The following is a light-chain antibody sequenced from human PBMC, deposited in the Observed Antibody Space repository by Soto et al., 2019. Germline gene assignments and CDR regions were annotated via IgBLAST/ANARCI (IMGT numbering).Light chain of an antibody. CDR1: SSNIGAGYD. CDR3: QSYDSSLSAV. Sequence: QSVLTQPPSVSGAPGQRVTISCTGSSSNIGAGYDVHWYQQLPGTAPKLLIYGNSNRPSGVPDRFSGSKSGTSASLAITGLQAADEADYYCQSYDSSLSAVFGTGTKVTVL. J-gene: IGLJ1*01. V-gene: IGLV1-40*01. CDR2: GNS.